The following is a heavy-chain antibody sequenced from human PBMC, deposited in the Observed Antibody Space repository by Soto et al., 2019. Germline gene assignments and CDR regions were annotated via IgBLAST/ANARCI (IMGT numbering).Heavy chain of an antibody. J-gene: IGHJ5*02. CDR1: GFTVSSNY. CDR3: ARDVSGLNWFDP. Sequence: GGSLRLSCAASGFTVSSNYMSWVRQAPGKGLEWVANINQDVSVKYSVDSVKGRFTISRDNAKNSLYLQMNSLRDEDTAVYYCARDVSGLNWFDPWGQGTLVTVSS. D-gene: IGHD5-12*01. V-gene: IGHV3-7*01. CDR2: INQDVSVK.